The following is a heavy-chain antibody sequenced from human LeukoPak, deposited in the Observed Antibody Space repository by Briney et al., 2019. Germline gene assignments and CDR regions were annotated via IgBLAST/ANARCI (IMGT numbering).Heavy chain of an antibody. Sequence: SETLSLTCTVSGGSISSSSYYWGWLRQPPGKGLEWIGSIYYSGSTYYNPSLKSRVTISVDTSKNQFSLKLSSVTAADTAVYYCARQLTAMATYYFDYWGQGTLVTVSS. V-gene: IGHV4-39*01. CDR1: GGSISSSSYY. J-gene: IGHJ4*02. D-gene: IGHD5-18*01. CDR2: IYYSGST. CDR3: ARQLTAMATYYFDY.